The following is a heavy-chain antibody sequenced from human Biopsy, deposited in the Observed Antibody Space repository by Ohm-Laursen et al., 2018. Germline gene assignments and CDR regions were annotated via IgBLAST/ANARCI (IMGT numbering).Heavy chain of an antibody. CDR3: ARATNSTGWPYYYFYGMDV. CDR2: LYNTGGT. CDR1: GGSISSYQ. J-gene: IGHJ6*02. Sequence: GTLSLTCTVSGGSISSYQWTWIRQPPGKGLEWIGYLYNTGGTNYNPSLKSRVTISVDTSKNQFSLRLNSVTAADTAVYYCARATNSTGWPYYYFYGMDVWGQGTTVTVSS. D-gene: IGHD2/OR15-2a*01. V-gene: IGHV4-59*01.